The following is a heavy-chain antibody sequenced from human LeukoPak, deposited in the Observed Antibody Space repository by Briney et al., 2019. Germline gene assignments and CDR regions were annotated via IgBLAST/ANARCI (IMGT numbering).Heavy chain of an antibody. CDR2: IYYSGST. D-gene: IGHD3-22*01. J-gene: IGHJ5*02. V-gene: IGHV4-59*12. Sequence: SETLSLTCTVSGGSISSSYWSWIRQPPGRGLEWIGYIYYSGSTNYNPSLKSRVTISVDTSKNQFSLKLSSVTAADTAVYYCARDYSSGYFNWFDPWGQGTPVTVSS. CDR3: ARDYSSGYFNWFDP. CDR1: GGSISSSY.